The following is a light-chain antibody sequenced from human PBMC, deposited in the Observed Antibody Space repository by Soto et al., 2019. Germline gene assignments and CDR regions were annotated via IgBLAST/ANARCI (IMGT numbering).Light chain of an antibody. CDR2: DVS. Sequence: QSVLTQPASVSGSPGQSITISCTGTSSDVGGYNYVSWYQQHPGKAPKLMIYDVSNRPSGVSNRFSGSKSGNTASLTISGLQAEDEADYYCSSYRSSRIGGFGTGTKVTVL. J-gene: IGLJ1*01. V-gene: IGLV2-14*01. CDR1: SSDVGGYNY. CDR3: SSYRSSRIGG.